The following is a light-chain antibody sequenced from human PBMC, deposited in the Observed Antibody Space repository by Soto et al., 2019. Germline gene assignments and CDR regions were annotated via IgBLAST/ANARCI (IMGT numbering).Light chain of an antibody. V-gene: IGLV3-21*04. CDR3: QVWDSSSDHVV. Sequence: SYELNQPPSVSVAPGKTARITCGGNNIGSKSVHWYQQKPGQAPVLVISYDSDRPSGIPERFSGSNSGSTATLTISRVEAGDEADYYCQVWDSSSDHVVFGGGTKLTVL. CDR2: YDS. CDR1: NIGSKS. J-gene: IGLJ2*01.